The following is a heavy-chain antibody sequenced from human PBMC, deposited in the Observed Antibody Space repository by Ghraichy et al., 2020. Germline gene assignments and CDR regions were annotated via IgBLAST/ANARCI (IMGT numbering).Heavy chain of an antibody. Sequence: GGSLRLSCAASGFSFDDYAMHWVRQAPGKGLEWVSGISWNRGSTGYADSVKGRFTISRDNAKNSLYLQMNSLRAEDTALYYCARTFYASGWYEGVFDYWGQGTPVTVSS. CDR2: ISWNRGST. CDR1: GFSFDDYA. J-gene: IGHJ4*02. V-gene: IGHV3-9*01. D-gene: IGHD6-19*01. CDR3: ARTFYASGWYEGVFDY.